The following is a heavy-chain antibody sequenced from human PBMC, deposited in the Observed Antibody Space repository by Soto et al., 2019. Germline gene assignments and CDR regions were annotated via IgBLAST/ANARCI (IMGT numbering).Heavy chain of an antibody. CDR3: ARGFYYGSGSSFFDI. CDR1: VFTFSSYD. V-gene: IGHV3-13*01. Sequence: GGSLRLSCAASVFTFSSYDMHWVRQATGKGLEWVSAIGTAGDTYYPGSVKGRFTISRENAKNSLYLQMNSLRAGDTAVYYCARGFYYGSGSSFFDIWGQGTMVTVSS. J-gene: IGHJ3*02. D-gene: IGHD3-10*01. CDR2: IGTAGDT.